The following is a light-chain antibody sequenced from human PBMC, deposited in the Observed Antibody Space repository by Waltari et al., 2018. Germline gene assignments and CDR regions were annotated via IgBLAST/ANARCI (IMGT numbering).Light chain of an antibody. J-gene: IGKJ3*01. CDR2: RAS. V-gene: IGKV1-33*01. CDR1: QDISDY. Sequence: DIQMTQSPSSLSASFGDRVTITCRASQDISDYLAWYQQKPGKAPKLLIYRASNLERGVPSRFSGSGSGTDFTLTITSLQPEDIATYYCQQHDNSPPTFGPGTKLDIK. CDR3: QQHDNSPPT.